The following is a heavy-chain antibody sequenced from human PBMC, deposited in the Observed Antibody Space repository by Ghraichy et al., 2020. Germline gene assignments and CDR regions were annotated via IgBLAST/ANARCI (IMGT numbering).Heavy chain of an antibody. J-gene: IGHJ4*02. V-gene: IGHV3-30*02. CDR3: AKDSGWYVPHSDY. CDR1: GFIFSNFG. CDR2: MRSDGTTR. Sequence: GGSLRLSCTASGFIFSNFGMYWVCQAPGKGLEWVAFMRSDGTTRYYADSVKGRSTISRDTAKNTLYLQMNSLTAEDTGVYYCAKDSGWYVPHSDYWGQGTLVAVSS. D-gene: IGHD6-19*01.